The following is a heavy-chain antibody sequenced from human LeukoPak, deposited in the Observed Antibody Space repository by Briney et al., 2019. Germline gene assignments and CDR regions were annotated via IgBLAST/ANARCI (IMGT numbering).Heavy chain of an antibody. CDR1: GFTFSNAW. Sequence: GGSLRLSCAASGFTFSNAWMSWVRQAPGKGLEWVSSISSSSSYIYYADSVKGRFTISRDNAKNSLYLQMNSLRAEDTAVYYCARAFLMDVWGKGTTVTVSS. CDR2: ISSSSSYI. CDR3: ARAFLMDV. V-gene: IGHV3-21*01. J-gene: IGHJ6*04.